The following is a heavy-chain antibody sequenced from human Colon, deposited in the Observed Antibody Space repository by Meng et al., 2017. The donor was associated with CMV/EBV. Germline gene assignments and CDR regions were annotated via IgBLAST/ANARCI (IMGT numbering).Heavy chain of an antibody. V-gene: IGHV3-15*01. CDR2: IKSKTDGGTT. CDR1: GFTFSDAW. CDR3: AKNWGNDF. J-gene: IGHJ4*02. D-gene: IGHD3-16*01. Sequence: EVQRVGAGGGLLKPGGSLRLSCAASGFTFSDAWMSWVRQAPGKGLEWVGRIKSKTDGGTTDYAAPVKGRFTISRDDSKNTLYLQMNSLRADDTAVYYCAKNWGNDFWGQGTLVTVSS.